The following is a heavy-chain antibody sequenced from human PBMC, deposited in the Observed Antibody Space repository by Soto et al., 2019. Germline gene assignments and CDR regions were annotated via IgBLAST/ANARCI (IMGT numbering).Heavy chain of an antibody. J-gene: IGHJ6*02. V-gene: IGHV3-30*18. Sequence: PGGSLRLSCAASGFTFSDYGMHWVRQAPGKGLEWVAVISYDSTNKYYGDSVKGRFTISRDNSKNTLYLQMNSLRAEDRAVYYCAKDHGFYEFQLLYYSYYGLDVWGPGTTVTVSS. D-gene: IGHD2-2*02. CDR1: GFTFSDYG. CDR2: ISYDSTNK. CDR3: AKDHGFYEFQLLYYSYYGLDV.